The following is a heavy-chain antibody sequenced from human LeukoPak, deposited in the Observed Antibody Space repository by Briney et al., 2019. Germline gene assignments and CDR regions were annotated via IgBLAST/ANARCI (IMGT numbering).Heavy chain of an antibody. V-gene: IGHV4-59*01. J-gene: IGHJ4*02. Sequence: KPSETLSLTCTVSGGSISSYYWSWIRQPPGKGLEWIGYMYYSGSTNHNPSLKSRVTISVGTSKNQFSLKLSSVTAADTAVYYCARAWATDYFDYWGQGTLVTVSS. CDR2: MYYSGST. CDR1: GGSISSYY. CDR3: ARAWATDYFDY.